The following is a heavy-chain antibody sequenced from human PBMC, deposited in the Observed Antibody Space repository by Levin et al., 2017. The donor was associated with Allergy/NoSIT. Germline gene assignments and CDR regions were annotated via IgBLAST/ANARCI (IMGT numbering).Heavy chain of an antibody. CDR3: ARAAAIRAALGGRYENWFDP. J-gene: IGHJ5*02. CDR2: IYYSGST. CDR1: GGSISSYY. D-gene: IGHD2-2*02. V-gene: IGHV4-59*01. Sequence: SETLSLTCTVSGGSISSYYWSWIRQPPGKGLEWIGYIYYSGSTNYNPSLKSRVTISVDTSKNQFSLKLSSVTAADTAVYYCARAAAIRAALGGRYENWFDPWGQGTLVTVSS.